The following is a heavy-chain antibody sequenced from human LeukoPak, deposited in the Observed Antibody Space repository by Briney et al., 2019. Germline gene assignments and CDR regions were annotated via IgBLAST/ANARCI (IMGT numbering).Heavy chain of an antibody. CDR1: GGSISSYY. CDR3: ARRARYSGSYYVDY. Sequence: SETLSLTCTVSGGSISSYYWSWIRQPPGKGLEWIGYIYYSGSTNYNPSLKSRVTISIDTSKNQFPLKLSSVTAADTAVYYCARRARYSGSYYVDYWGQGTLVTVSS. V-gene: IGHV4-59*01. J-gene: IGHJ4*02. CDR2: IYYSGST. D-gene: IGHD1-26*01.